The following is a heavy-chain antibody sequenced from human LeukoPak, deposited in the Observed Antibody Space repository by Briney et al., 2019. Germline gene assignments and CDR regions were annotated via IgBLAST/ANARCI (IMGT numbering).Heavy chain of an antibody. CDR2: IYSSGST. D-gene: IGHD3-16*02. Sequence: SETLSLTCTVSGGSISSGGYYWSWIRQPAGKGLEWIGRIYSSGSTNYNPSLKSRVTMSVDTSKNQFSLKLSSVTAADTAVYYCARALEGELSFVDYWGQGTLVTVSS. CDR1: GGSISSGGYY. V-gene: IGHV4-61*02. J-gene: IGHJ4*02. CDR3: ARALEGELSFVDY.